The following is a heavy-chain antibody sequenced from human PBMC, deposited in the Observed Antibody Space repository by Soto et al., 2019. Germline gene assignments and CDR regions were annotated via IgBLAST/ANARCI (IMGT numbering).Heavy chain of an antibody. Sequence: ASVKVSCKASGYTFTSYDINWVRQATGQGLEWMGWMNPNSGNTGYAQKFQGRVTMTRNTSISTAYMELSSLRSEDTAVYYFAGFGGAGDYYYYYGMDVWGQGTTVTVSS. CDR3: AGFGGAGDYYYYYGMDV. CDR2: MNPNSGNT. CDR1: GYTFTSYD. D-gene: IGHD3-10*01. V-gene: IGHV1-8*01. J-gene: IGHJ6*02.